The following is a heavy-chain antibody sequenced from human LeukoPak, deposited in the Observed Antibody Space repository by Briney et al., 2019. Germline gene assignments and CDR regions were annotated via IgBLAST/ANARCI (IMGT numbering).Heavy chain of an antibody. D-gene: IGHD1-14*01. J-gene: IGHJ4*02. CDR2: IGYNTGVI. Sequence: GGSLRLSCAASGFNFNDFAMHWVRQAPGKGLEWVSGIGYNTGVIDYADSVKGRFTISRDNAKNSLYLQMNSLRTEDTASYYCVKSIDRTKAPAWGYYFDRWGQGTLVTVSS. CDR3: VKSIDRTKAPAWGYYFDR. V-gene: IGHV3-9*01. CDR1: GFNFNDFA.